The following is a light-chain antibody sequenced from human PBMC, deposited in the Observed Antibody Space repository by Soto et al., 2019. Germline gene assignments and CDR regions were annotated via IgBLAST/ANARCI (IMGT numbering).Light chain of an antibody. CDR3: QRYNNWPLT. Sequence: EIVMTQSPATLSVSPGESATLSCRASQNINSNLAWYQQKPGQAPRLLIYRASTMATGIPARFSGSGSGTEFTLTISSLQSEDFAVYYCQRYNNWPLTFGGGTKVDIK. V-gene: IGKV3-15*01. CDR1: QNINSN. J-gene: IGKJ4*01. CDR2: RAS.